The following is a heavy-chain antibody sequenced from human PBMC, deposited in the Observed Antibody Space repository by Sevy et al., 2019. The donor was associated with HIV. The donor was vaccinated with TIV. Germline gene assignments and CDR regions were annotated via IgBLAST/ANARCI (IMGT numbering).Heavy chain of an antibody. J-gene: IGHJ5*02. D-gene: IGHD6-13*01. CDR1: GFTFSSYA. Sequence: GGSLRLSCAASGFTFSSYAMSWVRQAPGKGLEWVSAISGSGGSTYYADSVKGRFTISRDNSKNTLYLQMNSLRAEDTAVYYCAKDQERSSWYPEINWFDPWGQRTLVTVSS. V-gene: IGHV3-23*01. CDR3: AKDQERSSWYPEINWFDP. CDR2: ISGSGGST.